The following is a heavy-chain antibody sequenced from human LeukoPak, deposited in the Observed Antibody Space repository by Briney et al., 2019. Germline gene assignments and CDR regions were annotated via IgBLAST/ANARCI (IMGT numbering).Heavy chain of an antibody. Sequence: SETLSLTCTVSGGSISTSYWSWIRQPPGKGLEWIGYIFDSATTSYNPSLRGRPTITIDRSKSQFSLSLTSVTAADTAVYYCARQYYDSSGWWAYYFDYWGQGTLVTVSS. J-gene: IGHJ4*02. CDR3: ARQYYDSSGWWAYYFDY. V-gene: IGHV4-59*08. D-gene: IGHD3-22*01. CDR2: IFDSATT. CDR1: GGSISTSY.